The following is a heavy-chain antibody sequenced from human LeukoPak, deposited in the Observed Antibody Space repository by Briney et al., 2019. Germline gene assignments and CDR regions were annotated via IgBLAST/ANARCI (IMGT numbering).Heavy chain of an antibody. V-gene: IGHV3-33*01. CDR1: GFTFSSYG. Sequence: GGSLRLSCAASGFTFSSYGMHWVRQAPGKGLEWVAVIWYDGSNKYYADSVKGRFTISRDNSENTLYLQMNSLRAEDTAVYYCARDLLGYCSSTSRYLGYWGQGTLVTVSS. CDR2: IWYDGSNK. D-gene: IGHD2-2*01. J-gene: IGHJ4*02. CDR3: ARDLLGYCSSTSRYLGY.